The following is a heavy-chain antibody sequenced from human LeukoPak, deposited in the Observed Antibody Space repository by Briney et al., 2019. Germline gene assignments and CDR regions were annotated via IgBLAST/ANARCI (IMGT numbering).Heavy chain of an antibody. CDR2: ISYSSSTI. D-gene: IGHD6-6*01. CDR1: GFIFSSHW. V-gene: IGHV3-48*01. J-gene: IGHJ4*02. Sequence: GGSLRLSCAASGFIFSSHWMSWVRQAPGKGLEWVSYISYSSSTIYYADSVKGQFTISRDNAKNSLYLQMNSLRAEDTAVYYCASSGHSSSSGMDYWGQGTLVTVSS. CDR3: ASSGHSSSSGMDY.